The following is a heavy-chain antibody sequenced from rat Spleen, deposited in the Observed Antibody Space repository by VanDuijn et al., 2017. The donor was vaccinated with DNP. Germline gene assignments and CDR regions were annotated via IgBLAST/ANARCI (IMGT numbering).Heavy chain of an antibody. D-gene: IGHD1-12*02. CDR1: GFTFSNYY. V-gene: IGHV5-22*01. Sequence: EVQLLESGGGLVQPGRSLKLSCAASGFTFSNYYMAWVRQAPTKGLEWVAYISYDGGITNYGDSVKGRFTISRDNAKSTLYLQMYSLRSEDMATYYCVGPDYYDGSYPHYWGQGVMVTVSS. CDR2: ISYDGGIT. J-gene: IGHJ2*01. CDR3: VGPDYYDGSYPHY.